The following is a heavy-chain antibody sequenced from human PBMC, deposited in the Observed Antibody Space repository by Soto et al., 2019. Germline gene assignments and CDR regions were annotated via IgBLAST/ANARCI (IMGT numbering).Heavy chain of an antibody. CDR1: GFTFNSYW. V-gene: IGHV3-74*01. CDR2: INSDGSST. J-gene: IGHJ6*02. CDR3: ASMVRGVIITTYGMDV. D-gene: IGHD3-10*01. Sequence: GGSLILSCAASGFTFNSYWMHWVRQAPGKGLVWVSRINSDGSSTSYADSVKGRFTISRDNAKNTLYLQMNSLRAEDTAVYYCASMVRGVIITTYGMDVWGQGTTVTVSS.